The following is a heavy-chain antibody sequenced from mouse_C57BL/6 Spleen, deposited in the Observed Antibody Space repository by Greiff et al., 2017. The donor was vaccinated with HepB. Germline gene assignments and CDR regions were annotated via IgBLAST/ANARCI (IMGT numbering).Heavy chain of an antibody. J-gene: IGHJ2*01. CDR2: IYPGDGDT. D-gene: IGHD1-1*01. CDR3: ASLYYGSVFDY. Sequence: VQLVESGPELVKPGASVKISCKASGYAFSSSWMNWVKQRPGKGLEWIGRIYPGDGDTNYNGKFKGKATLTADKSSSTAYMQLSSLTSEDSAVYFCASLYYGSVFDYWGQGTTLTVSS. V-gene: IGHV1-82*01. CDR1: GYAFSSSW.